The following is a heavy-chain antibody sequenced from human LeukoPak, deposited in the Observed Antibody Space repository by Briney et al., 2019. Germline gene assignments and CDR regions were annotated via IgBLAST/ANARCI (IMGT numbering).Heavy chain of an antibody. CDR3: ARQRSRVFDI. CDR1: GDSIKTYY. CDR2: SYYMGTT. J-gene: IGHJ3*02. Sequence: PSETLSLTCTASGDSIKTYYWSWIRQPPGKGLEWITYSYYMGTTNYNPSLKSRATTSIDTSKNQFSLKLSSVTAADTAVYYCARQRSRVFDIWGRGTMVTVAS. D-gene: IGHD3-10*01. V-gene: IGHV4-59*08.